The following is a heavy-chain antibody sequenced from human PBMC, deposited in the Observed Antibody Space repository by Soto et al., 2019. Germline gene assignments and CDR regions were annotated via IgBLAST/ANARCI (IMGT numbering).Heavy chain of an antibody. CDR1: GYTLTELS. D-gene: IGHD4-4*01. CDR2: FDPEDGET. Sequence: RASVKVSCKVSGYTLTELSMHWVRQAPGKGLEWMGGFDPEDGETIYAQKFQGRVTMTEDTSTDTAYMELSSLRSEDTAAYSCATEYSRETTPTPYYYYGMDVWGQGTTVTVSS. J-gene: IGHJ6*02. CDR3: ATEYSRETTPTPYYYYGMDV. V-gene: IGHV1-24*01.